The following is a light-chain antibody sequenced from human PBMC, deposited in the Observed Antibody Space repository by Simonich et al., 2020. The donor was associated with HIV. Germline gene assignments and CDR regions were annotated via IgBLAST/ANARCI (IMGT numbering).Light chain of an antibody. J-gene: IGLJ2*01. CDR3: NSYTSSSAWV. CDR1: SSDVGAYNY. V-gene: IGLV2-14*03. Sequence: QSALTQPASVSGSPGQSITISCTGTSSDVGAYNYVSWYQQYSGKPPKLWIYDVHNRPSGVSNRFSGYKSGNTASLTISGLQAEDEADYYCNSYTSSSAWVFGGGTKLTVL. CDR2: DVH.